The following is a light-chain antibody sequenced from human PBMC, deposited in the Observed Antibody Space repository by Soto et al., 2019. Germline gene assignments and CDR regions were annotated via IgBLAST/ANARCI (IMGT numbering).Light chain of an antibody. J-gene: IGKJ1*01. Sequence: EIVLTQSLGTLSLSAGERATLSCRASQSVSNNYLAWYQQKPGQVPTVLLYGASNRATGIPDRFSGSGSGTDFTLTISRLEPEDFAVYYCQRYDTSPTFGQGTRVEIK. CDR2: GAS. CDR1: QSVSNNY. V-gene: IGKV3-20*01. CDR3: QRYDTSPT.